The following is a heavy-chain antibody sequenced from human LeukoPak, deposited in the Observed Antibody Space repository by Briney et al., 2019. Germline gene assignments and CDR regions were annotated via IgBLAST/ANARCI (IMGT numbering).Heavy chain of an antibody. CDR2: IRSDGSNK. V-gene: IGHV3-30*02. D-gene: IGHD6-13*01. CDR1: GFTFSSYG. Sequence: GGSLRLSCAASGFTFSSYGMHWVRQVPGKGLEWVAFIRSDGSNKYYVDSVKGRFTISRDNSKNTLHLQMNSLRAEDTAVYYCVQLVLDYWGQGTLVTVSS. CDR3: VQLVLDY. J-gene: IGHJ4*02.